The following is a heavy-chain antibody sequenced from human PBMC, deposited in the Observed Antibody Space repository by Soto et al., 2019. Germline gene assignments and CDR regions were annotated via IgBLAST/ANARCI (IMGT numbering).Heavy chain of an antibody. CDR2: IFPIFGTA. Sequence: QVQLVQSGAEVKKPGSSVKVSCKASGGTFSSYAISWVRQAPGQGLEWMGGIFPIFGTANDAQKLQGRVTITAAHSTGAACMELRSLRSEDTAAYYCAREARIAARPFGDWGQGTLVPVSS. J-gene: IGHJ4*02. D-gene: IGHD6-6*01. V-gene: IGHV1-69*01. CDR3: AREARIAARPFGD. CDR1: GGTFSSYA.